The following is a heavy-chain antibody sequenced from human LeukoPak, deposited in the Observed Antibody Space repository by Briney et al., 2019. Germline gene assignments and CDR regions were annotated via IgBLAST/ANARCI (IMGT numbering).Heavy chain of an antibody. Sequence: GASVKVSCKASGYTFTSYGISWVRQAPGQGLEWMGRINSNGGDTMYAQNLLDRVTMTRDTSVDTAYMELNRLTSDDTAVYYCARDLSSTAHWELDYWGQGTLVTVSS. CDR3: ARDLSSTAHWELDY. CDR2: INSNGGDT. D-gene: IGHD1-26*01. CDR1: GYTFTSYG. J-gene: IGHJ4*02. V-gene: IGHV1-2*06.